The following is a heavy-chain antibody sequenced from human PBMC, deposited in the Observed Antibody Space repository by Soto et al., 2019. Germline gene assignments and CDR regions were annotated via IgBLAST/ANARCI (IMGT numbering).Heavy chain of an antibody. Sequence: SETLSLSCTVSGGSISSSSYYWGWIRQPPGKGLEWIGSIFYSGSTYYNPSLKSRVTISVDTSKNQFSLKMSSVTAADTAVYYCAFIFSGGYSYGFNYYGMDVWGQGTTVT. D-gene: IGHD5-18*01. V-gene: IGHV4-39*01. CDR2: IFYSGST. CDR3: AFIFSGGYSYGFNYYGMDV. J-gene: IGHJ6*02. CDR1: GGSISSSSYY.